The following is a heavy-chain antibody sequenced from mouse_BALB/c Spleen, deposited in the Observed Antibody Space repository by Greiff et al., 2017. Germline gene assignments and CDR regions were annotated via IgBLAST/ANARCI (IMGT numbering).Heavy chain of an antibody. CDR1: GYAFTNYL. J-gene: IGHJ1*01. CDR2: INPGSGGT. Sequence: QVQLQQSGAELVRPGTSVKVSCKASGYAFTNYLIEWVKQRPGQGLEWIGVINPGSGGTNYNEKFKGKATLTADKSSSTAYMQLSSLTSDDSAVYFCARDYGSSYRYFDGWGAGTTVTVSS. V-gene: IGHV1-54*03. D-gene: IGHD1-1*01. CDR3: ARDYGSSYRYFDG.